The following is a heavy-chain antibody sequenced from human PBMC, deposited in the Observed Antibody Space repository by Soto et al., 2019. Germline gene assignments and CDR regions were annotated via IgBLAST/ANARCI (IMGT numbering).Heavy chain of an antibody. Sequence: ASVKVSCKASGYTFTGYYMHWVRQAPGQGLEWMGWINPNSGGTNYAQKFQGRVTMTRDTSISTAYMELSRLRSDDTAVYYCLPALRGSYRFHYWGQGTLATVSS. CDR2: INPNSGGT. J-gene: IGHJ4*02. CDR1: GYTFTGYY. D-gene: IGHD3-16*02. V-gene: IGHV1-2*02. CDR3: LPALRGSYRFHY.